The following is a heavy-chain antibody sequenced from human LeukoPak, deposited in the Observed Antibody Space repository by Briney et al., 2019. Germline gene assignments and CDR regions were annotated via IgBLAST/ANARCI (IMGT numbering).Heavy chain of an antibody. CDR2: IIPIFGTA. Sequence: ASVKVSCKASGGTFSSYAISWVRQAPGQGLEWMGGIIPIFGTANYAQKFQGRVTITTDESTSTAYMELSSLRSEDTAVCYCARVESGWFIGWFDPWGQGTLVTVSS. J-gene: IGHJ5*02. D-gene: IGHD6-19*01. V-gene: IGHV1-69*05. CDR1: GGTFSSYA. CDR3: ARVESGWFIGWFDP.